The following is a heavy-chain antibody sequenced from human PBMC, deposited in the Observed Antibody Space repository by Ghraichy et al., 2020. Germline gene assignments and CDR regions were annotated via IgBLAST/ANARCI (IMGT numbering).Heavy chain of an antibody. CDR1: GYSISSGYY. CDR2: IYHSGST. CDR3: ARVDVVVAVT. D-gene: IGHD2-15*01. Sequence: SETLSLTCAVSGYSISSGYYWGWIRQPPGKGLEWIGSIYHSGSTYYNPSLKSRVTISVDTSKNQFSLKLSSVTAADTAVYYCARVDVVVAVTWGQGTLVTVSS. J-gene: IGHJ4*02. V-gene: IGHV4-38-2*01.